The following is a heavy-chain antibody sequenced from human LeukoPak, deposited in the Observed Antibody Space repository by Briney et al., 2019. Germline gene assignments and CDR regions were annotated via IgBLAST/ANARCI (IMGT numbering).Heavy chain of an antibody. CDR2: ISYDGSNK. Sequence: PGGSLRLSCAASGFTFSSYAMHWVRQAPGKGLEGVAVISYDGSNKYYADSVKGRFTISRDNSKTTLYLQMNSLRAEDTAVYYCAREGSEATNAPDFDYWGQGTLVTVSS. CDR3: AREGSEATNAPDFDY. D-gene: IGHD1-26*01. V-gene: IGHV3-30-3*01. CDR1: GFTFSSYA. J-gene: IGHJ4*02.